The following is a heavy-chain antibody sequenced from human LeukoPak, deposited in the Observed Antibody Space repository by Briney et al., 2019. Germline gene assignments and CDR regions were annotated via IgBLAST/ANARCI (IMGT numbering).Heavy chain of an antibody. CDR2: INWNGGST. J-gene: IGHJ4*02. D-gene: IGHD2-15*01. CDR1: GFTFDDYG. V-gene: IGHV3-20*04. CDR3: ASLGYCSGGSRYARRDY. Sequence: PGGSLRLSCAASGFTFDDYGMSWVRQAPGKGLEWVSGINWNGGSTGYADSVKGRFTISRDNAKNSLYLQMNSLRAEDTALYYCASLGYCSGGSRYARRDYWGQGTLVTVSS.